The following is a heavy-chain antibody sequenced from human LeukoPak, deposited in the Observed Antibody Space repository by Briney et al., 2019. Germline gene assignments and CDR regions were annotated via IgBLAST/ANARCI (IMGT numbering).Heavy chain of an antibody. V-gene: IGHV3-33*08. CDR3: ARVGATDNWFDP. CDR2: IWYDGSNK. Sequence: GGSLRLSCAASGFTFNTYSMNWVRQAPGKGLEWVAVIWYDGSNKHYADSVKGRFTISRDNSKNTLYLQMNSLRAEDTAVYYCARVGATDNWFDPWGQGTLVTVSS. D-gene: IGHD1-26*01. J-gene: IGHJ5*02. CDR1: GFTFNTYS.